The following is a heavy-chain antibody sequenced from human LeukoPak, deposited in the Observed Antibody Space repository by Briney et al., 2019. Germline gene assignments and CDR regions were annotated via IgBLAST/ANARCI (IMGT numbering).Heavy chain of an antibody. CDR2: IGRSGDSI. V-gene: IGHV3-11*01. Sequence: GGSLRLSCAASGFTFSDYYMSWIRQAPGKGLEWISYIGRSGDSISYADYVKGRFTISKDNAKNSLYLQMNSLRAEDTAIYYCASGPYDSRGYYPSSAGYWGQGILVTVSS. CDR1: GFTFSDYY. CDR3: ASGPYDSRGYYPSSAGY. J-gene: IGHJ4*02. D-gene: IGHD3-22*01.